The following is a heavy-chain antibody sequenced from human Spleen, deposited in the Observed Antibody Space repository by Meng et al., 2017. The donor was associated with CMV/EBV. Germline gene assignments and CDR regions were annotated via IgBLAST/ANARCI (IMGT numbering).Heavy chain of an antibody. J-gene: IGHJ6*02. Sequence: GESLKISCTASGFSFSNYPMHWVRQPPGKGLEWVALTSYDGVKTSYTSSVKGRFTISRDNSQNTLYLEMNSLRGEDTALYYCAKDGRRRRDNDNGDYRPYYGMDVWGRGTTVTVSS. CDR2: TSYDGVKT. CDR3: AKDGRRRRDNDNGDYRPYYGMDV. V-gene: IGHV3-30-3*01. D-gene: IGHD3-22*01. CDR1: GFSFSNYP.